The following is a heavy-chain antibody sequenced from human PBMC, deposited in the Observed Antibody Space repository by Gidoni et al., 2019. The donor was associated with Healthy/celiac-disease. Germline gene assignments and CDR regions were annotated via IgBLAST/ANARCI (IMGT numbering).Heavy chain of an antibody. CDR3: ARDRLLRFLEWLLSLIYYYYYYMDV. CDR1: GYTFTGYY. Sequence: QVQLVQSGAEVKKPGASVKVSCKASGYTFTGYYMHWVRQAPGQGLEWMGWINPNSGGTNYAQKFQGRVTMTRDTSISTAYMELSRLRSDDTAVYYCARDRLLRFLEWLLSLIYYYYYYMDVWGKGTTVTVSS. V-gene: IGHV1-2*02. CDR2: INPNSGGT. D-gene: IGHD3-3*01. J-gene: IGHJ6*03.